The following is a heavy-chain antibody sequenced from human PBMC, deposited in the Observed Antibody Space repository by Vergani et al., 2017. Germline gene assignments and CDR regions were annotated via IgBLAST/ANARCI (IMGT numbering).Heavy chain of an antibody. Sequence: QVQLVESGGGVVQPGGSLRLSCAASGFTFSSYGMHWVRQAPGKGLEWVAFIRYDGSNKYYADSVKGRFTISRDNSKNTLYLQMNSLRAEDTAVYYCAKDSALLWFGELGGGRDVGGQGTTVTVSS. CDR1: GFTFSSYG. CDR2: IRYDGSNK. J-gene: IGHJ6*02. D-gene: IGHD3-10*01. CDR3: AKDSALLWFGELGGGRDV. V-gene: IGHV3-30*02.